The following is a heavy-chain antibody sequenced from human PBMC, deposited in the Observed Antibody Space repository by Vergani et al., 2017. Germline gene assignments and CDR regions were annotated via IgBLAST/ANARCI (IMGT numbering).Heavy chain of an antibody. Sequence: QVQLVQSGGGVVQPGGSLRLSCVASGFTFNRYGMQWVRQAPGTGLEWVAYVLFDGSNEYYADSVKGRFIVSRDNSNDALYLQMNSLRTDDTAVYYCARDLAYCHEGSCALWGQGGVVTVSS. J-gene: IGHJ4*02. V-gene: IGHV3-30*02. CDR1: GFTFNRYG. D-gene: IGHD2-15*01. CDR3: ARDLAYCHEGSCAL. CDR2: VLFDGSNE.